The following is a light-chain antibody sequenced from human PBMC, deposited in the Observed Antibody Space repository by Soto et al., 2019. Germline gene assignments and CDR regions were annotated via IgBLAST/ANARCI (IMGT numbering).Light chain of an antibody. CDR2: WAS. CDR1: QNVSYSSNNKNY. CDR3: QQYCSTPLT. J-gene: IGKJ4*01. Sequence: DIVMTQSPDSLAVSLGERATINCKSSQNVSYSSNNKNYLAWYQQKPGQPPKLIIYWASTRESGVPDRFSGSGSGTDFTLTISSLQAEDVAVYYCQQYCSTPLTFGGGTKVEIK. V-gene: IGKV4-1*01.